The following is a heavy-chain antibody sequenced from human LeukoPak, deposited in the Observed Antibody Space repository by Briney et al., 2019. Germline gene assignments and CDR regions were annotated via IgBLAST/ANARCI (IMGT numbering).Heavy chain of an antibody. D-gene: IGHD6-19*01. CDR1: GGTFSSYA. CDR2: IIPIFGTA. J-gene: IGHJ4*02. V-gene: IGHV1-69*13. CDR3: ARSQWLNQGLFDY. Sequence: ASVKVSFKTSGGTFSSYAISWVRQAPGQGLEWMGGIIPIFGTANYAQKFQGRVTITADESTSTAYMELSSLRSEDTAVYYCARSQWLNQGLFDYWGQGTLVTVSS.